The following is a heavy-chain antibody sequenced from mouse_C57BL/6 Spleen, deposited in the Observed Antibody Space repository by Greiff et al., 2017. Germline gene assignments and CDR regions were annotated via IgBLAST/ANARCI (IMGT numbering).Heavy chain of an antibody. D-gene: IGHD2-1*01. CDR3: VRHSYGNLFDY. V-gene: IGHV10-1*01. CDR2: IRSKSNNYAT. Sequence: GGGLVQPKGSLKLSCAASGFSFNTYAMNWVRQAPGKGLEWVARIRSKSNNYATYYADSVKDRFTISRDDSESMLYLQMNNLKTEDTAMYYCVRHSYGNLFDYWGQGTTLTVSS. CDR1: GFSFNTYA. J-gene: IGHJ2*01.